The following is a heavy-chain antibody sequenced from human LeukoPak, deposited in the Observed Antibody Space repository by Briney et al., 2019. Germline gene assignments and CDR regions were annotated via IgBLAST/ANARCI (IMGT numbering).Heavy chain of an antibody. D-gene: IGHD3-3*01. J-gene: IGHJ4*02. V-gene: IGHV4-39*01. CDR3: ARLFWSGYYSDY. CDR1: GGSISSSSYY. CDR2: IHYSGST. Sequence: SETLSLTCTVSGGSISSSSYYWGWIRQPPGKGVEWIGSIHYSGSTYYNPSLKSRVTISVDTSKNQFFLRLISVTAADTAVYYCARLFWSGYYSDYWGQGTLVTVSS.